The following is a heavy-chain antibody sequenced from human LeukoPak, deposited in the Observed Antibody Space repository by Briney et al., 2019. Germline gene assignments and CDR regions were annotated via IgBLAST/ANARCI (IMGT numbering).Heavy chain of an antibody. CDR2: IYYSGST. D-gene: IGHD3-22*01. CDR3: ARQSSAFYNLDS. V-gene: IGHV4-59*08. Sequence: SETLSLNCSVPDGSISNYDWSWIRQPPGKALEWIGYIYYSGSTNYNPSLRSRVTMSVDTSKNHFALSLSSVTAADSAVYYCARQSSAFYNLDSWGQGTLVTVSS. J-gene: IGHJ4*02. CDR1: DGSISNYD.